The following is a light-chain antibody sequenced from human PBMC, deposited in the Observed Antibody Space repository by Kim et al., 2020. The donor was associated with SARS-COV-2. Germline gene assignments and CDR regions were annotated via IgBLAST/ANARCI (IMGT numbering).Light chain of an antibody. V-gene: IGLV3-1*01. CDR3: QAWDSSTHVV. CDR1: KLGDKY. Sequence: SYELTQPPSVSVSPGQTASITCSGDKLGDKYACWYQQKPGQSPVLVIYQDNKRPSGIPERFSGSNSGNTATLTISGTQAMDEADYYCQAWDSSTHVVFG. J-gene: IGLJ2*01. CDR2: QDN.